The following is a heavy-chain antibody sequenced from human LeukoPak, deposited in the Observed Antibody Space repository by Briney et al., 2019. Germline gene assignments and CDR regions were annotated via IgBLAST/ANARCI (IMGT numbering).Heavy chain of an antibody. V-gene: IGHV3-48*01. J-gene: IGHJ5*02. Sequence: HPGGSLRLSCAASGFTFSTYSMNWVRQAPGKGLEWVSYISSSDNTIYYADSVKGRLTISRDNAKNSLYLQMNSLRGEDTAVYYCARDANFGYCSGGSCAYNWFDPWGQGTLVTVSS. CDR2: ISSSDNTI. D-gene: IGHD2-15*01. CDR3: ARDANFGYCSGGSCAYNWFDP. CDR1: GFTFSTYS.